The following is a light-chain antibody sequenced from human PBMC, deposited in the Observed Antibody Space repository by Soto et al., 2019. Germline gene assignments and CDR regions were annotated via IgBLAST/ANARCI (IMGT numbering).Light chain of an antibody. CDR2: GAS. J-gene: IGKJ1*01. V-gene: IGKV3D-15*01. CDR3: QQYNNWPWT. CDR1: QSVSNN. Sequence: EIVLTQPPGTLSLSPGERPTLSCSASQSVSNNYLAWYQQKPGQAPRLLIYGASNRATGIPDRFSGSGSGTEFILTISSLQSEDFAVYYCQQYNNWPWTFGQGTKVDI.